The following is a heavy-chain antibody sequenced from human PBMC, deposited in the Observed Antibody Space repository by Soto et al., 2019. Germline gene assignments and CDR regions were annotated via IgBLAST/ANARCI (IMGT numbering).Heavy chain of an antibody. Sequence: QVRLQESGPGLVKPSQTLSLTCTVSGGSISSGDYFWSWVRQPPGKGLEWIGYIYYTGSTSYNPSLKSRITMSVDTSKNQFSLKVSSVTAADTAVYFCARDDGYYRLYDYWGRGTLVTVSS. J-gene: IGHJ4*02. CDR1: GGSISSGDYF. D-gene: IGHD3-3*01. V-gene: IGHV4-30-4*01. CDR2: IYYTGST. CDR3: ARDDGYYRLYDY.